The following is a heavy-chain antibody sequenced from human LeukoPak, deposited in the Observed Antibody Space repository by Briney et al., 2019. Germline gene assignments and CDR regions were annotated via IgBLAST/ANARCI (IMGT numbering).Heavy chain of an antibody. CDR2: IYYSGST. J-gene: IGHJ6*02. Sequence: SETLSLTCTVSGGSISSYYWSWIRQPPGKGLEWIGYIYYSGSTNYNPSLKSRVTISVDTSKNQFSLKLSSVTAADTAVYYCARGDSNRFYYYYGMDVWGQGTTVTVSS. CDR3: ARGDSNRFYYYYGMDV. D-gene: IGHD1-14*01. CDR1: GGSISSYY. V-gene: IGHV4-59*12.